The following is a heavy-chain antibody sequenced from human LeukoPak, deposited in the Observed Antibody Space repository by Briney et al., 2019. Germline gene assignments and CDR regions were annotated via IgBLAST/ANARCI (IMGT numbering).Heavy chain of an antibody. Sequence: GGSLRLSCAASGFTFSSYAVTWVRRAPGKGLEWVSVISGSGDNTYYADSVKGRFTVSRDNSKNTLYLQMNSLRAEDTAVYFCAKQSAGSSTWYSLHFDYWGQGTLATVSS. D-gene: IGHD6-13*01. J-gene: IGHJ4*02. V-gene: IGHV3-23*01. CDR3: AKQSAGSSTWYSLHFDY. CDR1: GFTFSSYA. CDR2: ISGSGDNT.